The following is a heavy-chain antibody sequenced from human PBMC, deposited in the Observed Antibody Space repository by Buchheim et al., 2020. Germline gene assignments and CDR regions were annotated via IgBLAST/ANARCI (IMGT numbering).Heavy chain of an antibody. CDR1: GFTFSSYA. V-gene: IGHV3-30-3*01. D-gene: IGHD3-9*01. CDR2: ISYDGSNK. Sequence: QVQLVESGGGVVQPGRSLRLSCAASGFTFSSYAMHWVRQAPGKGLEWVAVISYDGSNKYYADSVKGRFTISRDNSKNTLYLQMNSLRAEDTAVYYCAREGHILTGYYKVGYFDYWGQGTL. J-gene: IGHJ4*02. CDR3: AREGHILTGYYKVGYFDY.